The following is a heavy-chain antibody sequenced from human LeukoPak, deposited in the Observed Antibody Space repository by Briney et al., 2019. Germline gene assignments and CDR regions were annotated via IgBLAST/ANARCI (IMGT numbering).Heavy chain of an antibody. CDR2: INPSGGST. J-gene: IGHJ4*02. CDR3: ARGVWGDPQEGHYYFDY. D-gene: IGHD2-21*02. CDR1: GYTFTSYY. Sequence: ASVKVSCKASGYTFTSYYMHWVRQAPGQGLEWMGIINPSGGSTSYAQKFQGRVTMTRDTSTSTVYMELSSLRSEDTAVYYCARGVWGDPQEGHYYFDYWGQGTLVTVSS. V-gene: IGHV1-46*01.